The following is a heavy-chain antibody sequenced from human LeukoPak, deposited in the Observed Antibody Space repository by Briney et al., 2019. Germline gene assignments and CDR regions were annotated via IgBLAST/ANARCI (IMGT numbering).Heavy chain of an antibody. V-gene: IGHV4-34*01. D-gene: IGHD3-22*01. J-gene: IGHJ4*02. CDR2: INHSGRT. CDR3: ARAYYYDSTGYFEDEY. CDR1: GGSLSGYN. Sequence: SETLSLTCAVYGGSLSGYNWFWIRQPPGKGLEWVGKINHSGRTNYNPSLKSRVTISIDKSENRFSVKLTSVTAADSAVYFCARAYYYDSTGYFEDEYWGQGTLVAVSS.